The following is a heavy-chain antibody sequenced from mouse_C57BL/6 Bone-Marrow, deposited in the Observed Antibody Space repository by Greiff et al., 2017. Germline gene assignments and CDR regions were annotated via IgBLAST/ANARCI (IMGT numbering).Heavy chain of an antibody. CDR2: INPYNGGT. Sequence: EVKLQQSGPVLVKPGASVKMSCKASGYTFTDYYMNWVKQSHGKSLEWIGVINPYNGGTSYNQKFKGKATLTVDKSSSTAYMELNSLTSEDSAVYYCARSMGRFAYWGQGTLVTVSA. CDR1: GYTFTDYY. V-gene: IGHV1-19*01. J-gene: IGHJ3*01. D-gene: IGHD1-1*02. CDR3: ARSMGRFAY.